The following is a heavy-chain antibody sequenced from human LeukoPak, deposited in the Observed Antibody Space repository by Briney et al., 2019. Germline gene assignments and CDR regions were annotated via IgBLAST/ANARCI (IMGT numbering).Heavy chain of an antibody. Sequence: GGSLRLSCAASGFIFDDYDISWVRQAPGKGLEWVSHINWNGNTIGYADSVKGRFTISRDNVKNSLYLQMNSLRAEDTAVYYCARESITMIVVVDAFDIWGQGTMVTVSS. D-gene: IGHD3-22*01. CDR3: ARESITMIVVVDAFDI. J-gene: IGHJ3*02. CDR1: GFIFDDYD. CDR2: INWNGNTI. V-gene: IGHV3-20*04.